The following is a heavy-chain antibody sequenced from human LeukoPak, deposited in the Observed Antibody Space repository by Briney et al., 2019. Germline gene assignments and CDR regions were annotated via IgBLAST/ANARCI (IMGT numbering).Heavy chain of an antibody. D-gene: IGHD5-12*01. V-gene: IGHV4-59*08. CDR1: GGSISSYY. CDR3: ATYGGYSGYDPYFDY. Sequence: PSETLSLTCTVPGGSISSYYWSWIRQPPGKGLEWIGYIYYSGSTNYNPSLKSRVTISVDTSKNQFSLKLSSVTAADTAVYYCATYGGYSGYDPYFDYWGQGTLVTVSS. J-gene: IGHJ4*02. CDR2: IYYSGST.